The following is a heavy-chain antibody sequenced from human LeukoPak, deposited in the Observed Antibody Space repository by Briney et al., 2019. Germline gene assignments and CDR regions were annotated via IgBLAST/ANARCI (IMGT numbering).Heavy chain of an antibody. Sequence: PGGSLRLSCAASGFTVSSNYMSWVRQAPGKGLEWVSVIYSGGSTYYADSVKGRFTISRDNSKNTLYLQMNSLRAEDTAVYYCAREGSGYDSHFPFDYWGQGTLVTVSS. V-gene: IGHV3-53*01. CDR1: GFTVSSNY. D-gene: IGHD5-12*01. CDR3: AREGSGYDSHFPFDY. CDR2: IYSGGST. J-gene: IGHJ4*02.